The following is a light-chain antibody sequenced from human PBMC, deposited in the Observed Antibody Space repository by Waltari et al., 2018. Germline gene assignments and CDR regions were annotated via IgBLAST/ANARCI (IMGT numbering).Light chain of an antibody. CDR1: QSIGSN. CDR3: QQYNQWPLT. V-gene: IGKV3-15*01. J-gene: IGKJ4*01. Sequence: EIVLTQSPATLSVSPGERATLSCRASQSIGSNLAWYQHKPGQAPRFLIYGASTRATGIPVRFSGSGSGTEFTLTISSLQSEDFAVYFCQQYNQWPLTFGRGKKVEIK. CDR2: GAS.